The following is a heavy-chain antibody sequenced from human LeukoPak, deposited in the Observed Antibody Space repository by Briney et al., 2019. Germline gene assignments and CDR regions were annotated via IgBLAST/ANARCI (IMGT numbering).Heavy chain of an antibody. D-gene: IGHD6-6*01. CDR1: GFTFSSYA. Sequence: QPGGSLRPSCVASGFTFSSYAMSWVRQAPGKGLEWVSTISGSGGSTYYADSVKGRFTISRDNSKNTLYLQMNSLRAEDTAVYYCAKDVVRVSSKGWFDPWGQGTLVSVSS. V-gene: IGHV3-23*01. J-gene: IGHJ5*02. CDR2: ISGSGGST. CDR3: AKDVVRVSSKGWFDP.